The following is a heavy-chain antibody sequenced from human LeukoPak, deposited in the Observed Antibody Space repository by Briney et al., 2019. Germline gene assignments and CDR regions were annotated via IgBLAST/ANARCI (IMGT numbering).Heavy chain of an antibody. CDR1: GGTFSSYA. Sequence: SVKVSCKASGGTFSSYAISWVRQAPGQGLEWMGGIIPIFGTANYAQKFQGRVTITADESTSTAYMELSSLRSEDTAVYYCARDRTVVVPAAFDYWGQGTLVTVSS. CDR3: ARDRTVVVPAAFDY. V-gene: IGHV1-69*13. CDR2: IIPIFGTA. J-gene: IGHJ4*02. D-gene: IGHD2-2*01.